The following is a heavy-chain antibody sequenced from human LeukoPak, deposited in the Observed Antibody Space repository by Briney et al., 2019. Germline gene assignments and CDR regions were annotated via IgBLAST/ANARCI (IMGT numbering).Heavy chain of an antibody. Sequence: TSETLSPTCTVSGGSISSYYWSWIRQPPGKGLEWIGYIYYSGSTNYNPSLKSRVTISVDTSKNQFSLKLSSVTAADTAVYYCARFTMVRGVMSGYFDYWGQGTLVTVSS. D-gene: IGHD3-10*01. J-gene: IGHJ4*02. CDR2: IYYSGST. V-gene: IGHV4-59*01. CDR1: GGSISSYY. CDR3: ARFTMVRGVMSGYFDY.